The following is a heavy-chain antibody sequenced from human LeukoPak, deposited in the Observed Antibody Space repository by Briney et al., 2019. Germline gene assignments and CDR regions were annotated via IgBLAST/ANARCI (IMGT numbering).Heavy chain of an antibody. CDR2: ISGSPGST. J-gene: IGHJ4*02. CDR1: GFTFSSYA. CDR3: ARTGGSQGGNY. Sequence: GGSLRLSCAASGFTFSSYAMSWVRQAPGKGLEWVSAISGSPGSTYYADSAKGRFTISRDNSKNTLYLQMNSLRAEDTAVYYCARTGGSQGGNYWGQGTLVTVSS. V-gene: IGHV3-23*01. D-gene: IGHD1-26*01.